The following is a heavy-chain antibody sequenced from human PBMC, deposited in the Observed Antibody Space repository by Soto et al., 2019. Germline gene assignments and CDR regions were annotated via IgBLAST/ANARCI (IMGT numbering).Heavy chain of an antibody. V-gene: IGHV4-30-4*01. D-gene: IGHD3-9*01. Sequence: PSETLSLTCTLSGGSSSSGDYYWSWIRQPPGKGLEWIGYIYYSGSTYYNPSLKSRVTISVDTSKNQFSLELSSVTAAETAVYYCARVVGGPVYFDWLPKYYFDYWGQGTLVTVAS. CDR2: IYYSGST. J-gene: IGHJ4*02. CDR3: ARVVGGPVYFDWLPKYYFDY. CDR1: GGSSSSGDYY.